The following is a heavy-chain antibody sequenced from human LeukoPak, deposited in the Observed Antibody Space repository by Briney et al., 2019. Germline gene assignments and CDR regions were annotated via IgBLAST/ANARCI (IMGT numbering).Heavy chain of an antibody. CDR1: GYSISRGYY. Sequence: SETLSLTCAVSGYSISRGYYWGWIRQPPGKGLEWIVRIYHSRSTYYSPSLKSRVTISVDTSKNQFSLKLSSVTAADTAVYYCARVPETHFDYWGQGILVTVSS. J-gene: IGHJ4*02. D-gene: IGHD1-1*01. CDR3: ARVPETHFDY. V-gene: IGHV4-38-2*01. CDR2: IYHSRST.